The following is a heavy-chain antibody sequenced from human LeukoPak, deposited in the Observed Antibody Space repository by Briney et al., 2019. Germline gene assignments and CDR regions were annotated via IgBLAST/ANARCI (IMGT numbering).Heavy chain of an antibody. Sequence: GGSLRLSCAASGFSFSVYNMNWVRQAPGKGLEWVSSISSSRTEVYYADSVKGRFTISRDNAKNSLYLQMNSVRAEDTAVYYCVSNRRLGYWGQGTLVTVSS. CDR2: ISSSRTEV. CDR1: GFSFSVYN. D-gene: IGHD6-19*01. V-gene: IGHV3-21*01. J-gene: IGHJ4*02. CDR3: VSNRRLGY.